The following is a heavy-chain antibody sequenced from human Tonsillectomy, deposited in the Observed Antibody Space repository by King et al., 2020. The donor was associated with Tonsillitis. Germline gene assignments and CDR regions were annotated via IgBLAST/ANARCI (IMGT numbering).Heavy chain of an antibody. V-gene: IGHV1-3*01. CDR1: GYSFTRYA. D-gene: IGHD3-10*01. CDR2: INAGNGNT. J-gene: IGHJ4*02. CDR3: ARGDHYGSGSYYNAGAF. Sequence: QLVQSGAEVKKPGASVKVSCKASGYSFTRYAVHWVRQAPGQRLEWMGWINAGNGNTKYSQKFQGRVSITRDASATTAYMELSSLRSEDTAVCFCARGDHYGSGSYYNAGAFWGQGTLVTVSS.